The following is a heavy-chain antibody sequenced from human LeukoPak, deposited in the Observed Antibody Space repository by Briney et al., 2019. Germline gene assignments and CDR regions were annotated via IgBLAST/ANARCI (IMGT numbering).Heavy chain of an antibody. J-gene: IGHJ4*02. D-gene: IGHD1-26*01. Sequence: ASVKVSCKASGYTFTSYDINWVRQATGRGLEWMGWMNPNSGNTGYAQKFQGRVTITRNTSISTAYMELSSLRSEDTAVYYCARGPRLLYSDYWGQGTLVTVSS. CDR2: MNPNSGNT. CDR3: ARGPRLLYSDY. CDR1: GYTFTSYD. V-gene: IGHV1-8*03.